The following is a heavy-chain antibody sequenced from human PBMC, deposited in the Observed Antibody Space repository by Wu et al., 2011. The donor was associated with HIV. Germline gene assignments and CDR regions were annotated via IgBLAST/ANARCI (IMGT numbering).Heavy chain of an antibody. J-gene: IGHJ4*02. CDR1: GYTFSSYG. D-gene: IGHD5-12*01. V-gene: IGHV1-18*01. CDR2: ISTYNGNT. CDR3: ARDPPRLPLFFDY. Sequence: QVQLVQSGAEVKKPGASVKVSCKVSGYTFSSYGISWVRQAPGQGLEWMAWISTYNGNTNYAQNFQGRVTMTTDTSTSTAYMELRSLRSDDTAVYFXARDPPRLPLFFDYWAREPWSPSPQ.